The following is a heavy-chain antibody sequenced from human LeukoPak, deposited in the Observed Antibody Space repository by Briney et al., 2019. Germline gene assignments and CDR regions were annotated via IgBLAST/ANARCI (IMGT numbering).Heavy chain of an antibody. D-gene: IGHD6-13*01. J-gene: IGHJ4*02. CDR2: IKTDGSST. CDR3: ARDFMYSITCAGC. CDR1: GFTFSNYW. V-gene: IGHV3-74*01. Sequence: GGSLRLSCTASGFTFSNYWMHWVRQVPGKGLMWVSRIKTDGSSTSYADSVKGRFTISRDNAKNTLYLQMNSLRVEDTAVYYCARDFMYSITCAGCWGQGTLVTVSS.